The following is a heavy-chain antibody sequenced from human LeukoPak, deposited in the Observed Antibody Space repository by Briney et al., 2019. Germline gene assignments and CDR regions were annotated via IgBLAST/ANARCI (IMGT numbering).Heavy chain of an antibody. CDR3: ARSGYGSGSRKGRTFDY. V-gene: IGHV1-46*01. J-gene: IGHJ4*02. D-gene: IGHD3-10*01. CDR1: GYTFTSYY. CDR2: INPSGGST. Sequence: ASVKVSCKASGYTFTSYYMHWVRQAPGQGLEWMGIINPSGGSTSYAQKFQGGVTMTRDTSTSTVYMELSSLRSEDTAVYYCARSGYGSGSRKGRTFDYWGQGTLVTVSS.